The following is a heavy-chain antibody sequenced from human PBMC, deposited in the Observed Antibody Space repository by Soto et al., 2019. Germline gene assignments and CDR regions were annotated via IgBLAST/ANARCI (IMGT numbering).Heavy chain of an antibody. CDR1: GFTFNSYS. CDR3: ARDPPGIAASGGG. CDR2: IYSGGST. V-gene: IGHV3-66*01. D-gene: IGHD6-13*01. J-gene: IGHJ6*02. Sequence: PGGSLRLSCAVSGFTFNSYSMNWVRQAPGKGLEWVSVIYSGGSTYYADSVKGRFTISRDNSKNTLYLQMNSLRAEDTAVYYCARDPPGIAASGGGWGPGTTVTVSS.